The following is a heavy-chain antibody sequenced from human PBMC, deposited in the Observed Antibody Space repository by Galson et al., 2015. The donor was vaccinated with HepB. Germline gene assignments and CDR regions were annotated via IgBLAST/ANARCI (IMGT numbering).Heavy chain of an antibody. J-gene: IGHJ6*03. V-gene: IGHV4-59*01. CDR2: IYYSGST. D-gene: IGHD3-3*01. CDR1: GGSISSYY. Sequence: LSLTCTVSGGSISSYYWSWIRQPPGKGLEWIGYIYYSGSTNYNPSLKSRVTISVDTSKNQFSLKLSSVTAADTAVYYCARAPITIFGVVPSRNYYYYMDVWGKGTTVTVSS. CDR3: ARAPITIFGVVPSRNYYYYMDV.